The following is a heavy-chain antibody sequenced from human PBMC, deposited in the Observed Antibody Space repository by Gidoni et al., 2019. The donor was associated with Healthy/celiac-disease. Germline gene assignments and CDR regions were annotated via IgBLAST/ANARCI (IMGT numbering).Heavy chain of an antibody. CDR3: ARRGYCSSTSCLPFDY. V-gene: IGHV4-39*01. Sequence: QLQLQESGPGLVKPSETLSLTCTVAGGSISSSSHYWGWIRQPPGKGLEWIGSIYYSGSTYYTPSLKSRVTISVDTSKNQFSLKLSSVPAADTAVYYCARRGYCSSTSCLPFDYWGQGTLVTVSS. J-gene: IGHJ4*02. CDR1: GGSISSSSHY. CDR2: IYYSGST. D-gene: IGHD2-2*01.